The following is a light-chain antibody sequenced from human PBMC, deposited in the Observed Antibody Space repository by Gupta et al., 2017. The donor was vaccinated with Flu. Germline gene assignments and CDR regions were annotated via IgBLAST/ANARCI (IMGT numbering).Light chain of an antibody. J-gene: IGLJ3*02. V-gene: IGLV3-21*02. CDR1: NIGSKS. Sequence: SYVLTQPPSVSVSPGQTATITCGGNNIGSKSVHWYQQKPGQAPVLVVYADSDRPSGIPEGFSGSNSGNTATLTISKVEAGDEAEYYCQVWHISSDHLRVFGGGTKLTVL. CDR3: QVWHISSDHLRV. CDR2: ADS.